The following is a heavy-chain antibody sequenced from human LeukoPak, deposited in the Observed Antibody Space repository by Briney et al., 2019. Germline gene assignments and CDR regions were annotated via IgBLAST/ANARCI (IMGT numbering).Heavy chain of an antibody. CDR2: INPNSGGT. CDR1: GYTFTGYY. CDR3: ARIWNYGPYYYMDV. D-gene: IGHD1-7*01. Sequence: ASVKVSCKASGYTFTGYYMHWVRQAPGQGLEWMGWINPNSGGTNYAQKFHGRVTMTRDTSISTAYMKLSRLRSDDTAVYYCARIWNYGPYYYMDVWGKGTTVTVSS. J-gene: IGHJ6*03. V-gene: IGHV1-2*02.